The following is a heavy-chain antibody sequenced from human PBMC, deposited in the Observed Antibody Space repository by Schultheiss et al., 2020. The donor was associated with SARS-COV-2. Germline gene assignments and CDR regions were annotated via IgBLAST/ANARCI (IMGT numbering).Heavy chain of an antibody. V-gene: IGHV3-33*08. Sequence: GGSLRLSCAASGFTFSSYAMHWVRQAPGKGLEWVAVIWYDGSNKYYADSVKGRFTISRDNSKNTLYLQMNSLRAEDTAVYYCARAPAAYGMDVWGQGTTVTVSS. J-gene: IGHJ6*02. CDR1: GFTFSSYA. CDR3: ARAPAAYGMDV. CDR2: IWYDGSNK. D-gene: IGHD6-13*01.